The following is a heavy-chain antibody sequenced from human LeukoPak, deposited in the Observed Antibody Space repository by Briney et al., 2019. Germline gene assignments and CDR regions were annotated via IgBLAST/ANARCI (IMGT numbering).Heavy chain of an antibody. D-gene: IGHD3-16*01. Sequence: SETLSLTCAVYGGSFSGYYWSWIRQPPGKGLEWIGEIHHSGSTNYNPSLKSRVTISVDTSKNQFSLKLNSVTAADTAAYYCARVIPSSGEYYFDYWGQGTLVTVSS. J-gene: IGHJ4*02. CDR3: ARVIPSSGEYYFDY. V-gene: IGHV4-34*01. CDR1: GGSFSGYY. CDR2: IHHSGST.